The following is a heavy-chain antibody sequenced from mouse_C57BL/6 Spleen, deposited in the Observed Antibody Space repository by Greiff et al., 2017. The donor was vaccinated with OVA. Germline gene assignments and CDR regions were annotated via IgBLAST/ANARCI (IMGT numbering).Heavy chain of an antibody. D-gene: IGHD1-1*01. Sequence: QVQLQQPGAELVRPGSSVKLSCKASGYTFTSYWMHWVKQRPIQGLEWIGNIDPSDSETHYNQKFEDKATLTVDKSSSTAYMQLSSLTSEDSAVYYCARHYYGSSGFAYWGQGTLVTVSA. CDR1: GYTFTSYW. CDR2: IDPSDSET. J-gene: IGHJ3*01. V-gene: IGHV1-52*01. CDR3: ARHYYGSSGFAY.